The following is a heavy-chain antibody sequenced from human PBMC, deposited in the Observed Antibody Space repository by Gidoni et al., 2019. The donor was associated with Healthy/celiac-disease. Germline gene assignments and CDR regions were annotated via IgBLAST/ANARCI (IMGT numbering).Heavy chain of an antibody. CDR2: IIPIFGTA. D-gene: IGHD5-12*01. CDR1: GGTFSSYA. J-gene: IGHJ6*02. CDR3: ARDESGDYSGYDQGHYYYGMDV. Sequence: QVQLVQSGAEVKKPGSSVKVSCKASGGTFSSYALSWVRQAPGQGLEWMVGIIPIFGTANYAQKFQGRVTITADKSTSTAYMELSSLRSEDTAVYYCARDESGDYSGYDQGHYYYGMDVWGQGTTVTVSS. V-gene: IGHV1-69*06.